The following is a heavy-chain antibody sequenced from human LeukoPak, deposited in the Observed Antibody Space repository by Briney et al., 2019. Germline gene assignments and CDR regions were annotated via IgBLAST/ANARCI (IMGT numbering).Heavy chain of an antibody. Sequence: ASVKVSCKASGYTFTSYGISWVRQAPGQGLEWMGWISAYNGNTNYAQKLQGRVTMTTDTSTSTAYMELRSLRSDDTAVYYCARDGYGSGSYYSNWFDPWGQGTLVTVSS. J-gene: IGHJ5*02. CDR1: GYTFTSYG. CDR2: ISAYNGNT. V-gene: IGHV1-18*01. CDR3: ARDGYGSGSYYSNWFDP. D-gene: IGHD3-10*01.